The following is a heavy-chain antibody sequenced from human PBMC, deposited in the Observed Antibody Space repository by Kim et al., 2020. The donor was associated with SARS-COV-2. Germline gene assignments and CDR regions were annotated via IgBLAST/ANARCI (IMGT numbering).Heavy chain of an antibody. J-gene: IGHJ4*02. CDR2: ISGSGGST. Sequence: GGSLRLSCAASGFTFSSYAMSWVRQAPGKGLEWVSAISGSGGSTYYADSVKGRFTISRDNSKNKLYLQMNSLRAEDTAVYYCAKEEFQYDILTGYYTGVSDWGQGTLVTVSS. V-gene: IGHV3-23*01. CDR3: AKEEFQYDILTGYYTGVSD. CDR1: GFTFSSYA. D-gene: IGHD3-9*01.